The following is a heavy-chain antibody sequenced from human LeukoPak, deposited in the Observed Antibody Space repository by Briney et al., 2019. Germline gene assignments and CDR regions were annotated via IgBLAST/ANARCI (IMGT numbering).Heavy chain of an antibody. J-gene: IGHJ4*02. CDR3: ARYQTGTMFAV. V-gene: IGHV4-34*01. Sequence: PSETLSLTCAVYGGSFSGYYWSWIRQPPGKGLEWIGEINHSGSTNYNPSLKSRVTISVDTSKNQFSLKLSSVTAADTAVYYCARYQTGTMFAVWGQGTLVTISS. CDR2: INHSGST. CDR1: GGSFSGYY. D-gene: IGHD1/OR15-1a*01.